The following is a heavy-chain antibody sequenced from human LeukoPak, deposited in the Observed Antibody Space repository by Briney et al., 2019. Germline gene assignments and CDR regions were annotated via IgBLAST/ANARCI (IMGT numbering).Heavy chain of an antibody. J-gene: IGHJ2*01. CDR2: ISAYNGNT. D-gene: IGHD5-18*01. V-gene: IGHV1-18*01. Sequence: ASVKVSCKASGGTFSRFTISWVRQAPGQGLEWMGWISAYNGNTNYAQKLQGRVTMTTDTSTSTAYMELRSLRSDDTAVYYCARERLLGGYSYGYPRYFDLWGRGTLVTVSS. CDR1: GGTFSRFT. CDR3: ARERLLGGYSYGYPRYFDL.